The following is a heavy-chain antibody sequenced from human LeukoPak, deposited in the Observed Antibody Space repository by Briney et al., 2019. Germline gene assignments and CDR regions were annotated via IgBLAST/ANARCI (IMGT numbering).Heavy chain of an antibody. CDR2: ISYDGSNK. D-gene: IGHD5-18*01. V-gene: IGHV3-30*04. CDR3: ARGSGYSYAFTGRERTKSRLDY. J-gene: IGHJ4*02. CDR1: GFTFSSYA. Sequence: PGRSLRLSCAASGFTFSSYAMHWVRQAPGKGLEWVAVISYDGSNKYYTDSVKGRFTISRDNSKNTLYLQMNSLRAEDTAVYYCARGSGYSYAFTGRERTKSRLDYWGPGTLVTVSS.